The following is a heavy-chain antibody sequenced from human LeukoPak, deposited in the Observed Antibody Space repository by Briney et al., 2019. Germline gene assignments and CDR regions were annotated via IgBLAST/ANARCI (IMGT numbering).Heavy chain of an antibody. V-gene: IGHV3-21*01. CDR1: GFTFISYS. J-gene: IGHJ4*02. D-gene: IGHD6-19*01. CDR3: ASFDSSGWHYFDY. CDR2: ISSRSGYI. Sequence: GGSLRLSCASSGFTFISYSMIWVRQAPGKGLEWISFISSRSGYIYYADSGKGRFTIFIDNAKKSLYLQMNTLRAEDTAVYYCASFDSSGWHYFDYWGQGALVTVSA.